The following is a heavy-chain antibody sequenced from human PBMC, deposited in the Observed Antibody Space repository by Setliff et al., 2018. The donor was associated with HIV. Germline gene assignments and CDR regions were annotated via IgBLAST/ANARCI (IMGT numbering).Heavy chain of an antibody. D-gene: IGHD2-2*01. CDR2: INAGNGNT. CDR3: ARLSSAAMWGGGAFDI. J-gene: IGHJ3*02. V-gene: IGHV1-3*01. Sequence: ASVKVSCKASGYSFTSYTIHWVRQAPGQRLEWMGWINAGNGNTKYSQKFRGRVTFTRDTSASTAHMELSGLGFEDTAVYYCARLSSAAMWGGGAFDIWGQGTMVTVSS. CDR1: GYSFTSYT.